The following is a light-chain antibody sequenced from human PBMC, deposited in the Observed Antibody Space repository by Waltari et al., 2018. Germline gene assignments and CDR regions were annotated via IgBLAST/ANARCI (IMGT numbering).Light chain of an antibody. CDR3: YSTDRTGKQRV. V-gene: IGLV3-10*01. J-gene: IGLJ2*01. Sequence: SYELTHPPSVSVSPGQTARITCPGVAFPNQYGIWYQQKSGQAPVLVIYEDNKRRSGIPERFSGSSSGTMVTLTISGAQVEDEGDYYCYSTDRTGKQRVFGGGTKLTVL. CDR2: EDN. CDR1: AFPNQY.